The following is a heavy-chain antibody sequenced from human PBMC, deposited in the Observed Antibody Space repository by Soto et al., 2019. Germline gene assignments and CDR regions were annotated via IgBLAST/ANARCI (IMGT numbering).Heavy chain of an antibody. Sequence: GASVKVSCKASGYTFTSYAMHWVRQAPGQRLEWMGWINAGNGNTKYSQKFQGRVTITRDTSASTAYMELSSLRSEDTAVYYCAREGEYYYDSSGYANDAFDIWGQGKMVTVSS. CDR1: GYTFTSYA. D-gene: IGHD3-22*01. CDR2: INAGNGNT. V-gene: IGHV1-3*01. CDR3: AREGEYYYDSSGYANDAFDI. J-gene: IGHJ3*02.